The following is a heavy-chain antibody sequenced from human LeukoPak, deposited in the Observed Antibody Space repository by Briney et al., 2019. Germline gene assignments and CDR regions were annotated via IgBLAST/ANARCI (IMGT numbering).Heavy chain of an antibody. CDR1: GGSISSYS. V-gene: IGHV4-59*08. CDR2: IYYSGST. Sequence: SETLSLTCTVSGGSISSYSWSWIRQPPGKGLEWIGYIYYSGSTNYNPSLKSRVTISIDTSENQFSLKLSSVTAADTAVYYCARHLSSGWYYYFDYWGQGTLVTVSS. D-gene: IGHD6-19*01. CDR3: ARHLSSGWYYYFDY. J-gene: IGHJ4*02.